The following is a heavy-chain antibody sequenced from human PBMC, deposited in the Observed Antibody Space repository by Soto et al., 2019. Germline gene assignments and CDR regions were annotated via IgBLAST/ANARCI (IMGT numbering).Heavy chain of an antibody. CDR1: GYTFTSYG. V-gene: IGHV1-18*01. D-gene: IGHD2-2*01. CDR3: ARVPTIVLVPAAKYWFDP. CDR2: ISAYNGNT. Sequence: QVQLVQSGAEVKKPGASVKVSCKASGYTFTSYGISWVRQAPGQGLEWMGWISAYNGNTNYAQKLQGRVTMTTDTSTSTAYMELRSLRSDDTAVYYCARVPTIVLVPAAKYWFDPWGQGTLVTVSS. J-gene: IGHJ5*02.